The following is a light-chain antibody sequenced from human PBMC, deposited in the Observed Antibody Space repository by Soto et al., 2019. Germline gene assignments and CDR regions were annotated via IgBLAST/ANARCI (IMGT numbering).Light chain of an antibody. J-gene: IGLJ1*01. CDR2: EVS. CDR1: SSDVGGYNY. V-gene: IGLV2-14*01. CDR3: RSYTSSSTLEV. Sequence: QSALTQPASVSESPGQSITISCTGTSSDVGGYNYVSWYQQHPGKAPKLMIYEVSNRPSGVSNRFSGSKSGNTASLTISGLQAADEADYCCRSYTSSSTLEVFGTGTKLTVL.